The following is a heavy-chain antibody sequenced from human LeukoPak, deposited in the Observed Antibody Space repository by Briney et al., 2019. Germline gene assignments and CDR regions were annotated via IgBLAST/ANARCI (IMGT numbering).Heavy chain of an antibody. D-gene: IGHD4-23*01. Sequence: SETLSLTCTVSGGSISSYYWSWIRQPPGNGLEWIGYMSYSGSTNYNPSLKSRLTISIDTSKNQFSLRLSSVTAADTAVYYCARIQGGNSNAFDIWGQGTMVTVSS. CDR2: MSYSGST. CDR1: GGSISSYY. V-gene: IGHV4-59*01. J-gene: IGHJ3*02. CDR3: ARIQGGNSNAFDI.